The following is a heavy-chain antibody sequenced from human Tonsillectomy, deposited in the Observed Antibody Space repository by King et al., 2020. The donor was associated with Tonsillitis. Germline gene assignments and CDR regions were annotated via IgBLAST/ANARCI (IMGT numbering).Heavy chain of an antibody. J-gene: IGHJ4*02. CDR2: ISSSGGTT. V-gene: IGHV3-23*04. CDR3: AKDGAVAAYRFDF. Sequence: DVQLVESGGDLVQPGGSLRLSCAASGFTFSSFAMSWVRQAPGKGLEWVSSISSSGGTTYYADSVKGRFTISRDNSKNTLYLQMNSLRAEDTAVYYCAKDGAVAAYRFDFWGQGTLVPVSS. D-gene: IGHD6-19*01. CDR1: GFTFSSFA.